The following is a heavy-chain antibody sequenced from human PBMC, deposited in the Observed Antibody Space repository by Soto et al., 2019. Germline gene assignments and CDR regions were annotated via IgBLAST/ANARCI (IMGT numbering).Heavy chain of an antibody. J-gene: IGHJ6*03. CDR2: IRGKRYGGTK. CDR1: GFTFGDYA. Sequence: EVQLVESGGGLVQPGRSLRLSCTASGFTFGDYAMSWFRLAPGKGLEWVGFIRGKRYGGTKEYAASVKVRFSISKDDSKSIAYLQMDSLKTEDKAVYYCTRRGGSTVTIRGYFYMDVWGKGTTVTVSS. CDR3: TRRGGSTVTIRGYFYMDV. V-gene: IGHV3-49*03. D-gene: IGHD4-17*01.